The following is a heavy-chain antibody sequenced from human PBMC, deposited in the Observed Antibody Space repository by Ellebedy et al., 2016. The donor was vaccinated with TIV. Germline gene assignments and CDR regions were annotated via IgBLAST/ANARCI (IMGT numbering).Heavy chain of an antibody. D-gene: IGHD6-6*01. V-gene: IGHV3-30*18. CDR3: AKERDEYRSTSFDY. CDR1: GFIFSHYG. Sequence: GGSLRLXCAASGFIFSHYGMQWVRQAPGKGLEWVAVISHDGSVRLYADSVKGRLTISRDNSRYTLYLQMNNLRAEDSAVYYCAKERDEYRSTSFDYWGQGTLVTVSS. J-gene: IGHJ4*02. CDR2: ISHDGSVR.